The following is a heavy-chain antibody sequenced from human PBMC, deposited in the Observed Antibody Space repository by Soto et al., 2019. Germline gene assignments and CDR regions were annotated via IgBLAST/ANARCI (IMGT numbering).Heavy chain of an antibody. Sequence: ASVKVSCKASGYTFTSYGINWVRHAPGQGLEWMGWISPYNGKTNYAQNFQGRVTMTEDTSTDTAYMELSSLRSEDTAVYYCATAGYYDFWSGYYFKFDIWGQGTMVTVSS. CDR2: ISPYNGKT. CDR1: GYTFTSYG. J-gene: IGHJ3*02. V-gene: IGHV1-18*01. D-gene: IGHD3-3*01. CDR3: ATAGYYDFWSGYYFKFDI.